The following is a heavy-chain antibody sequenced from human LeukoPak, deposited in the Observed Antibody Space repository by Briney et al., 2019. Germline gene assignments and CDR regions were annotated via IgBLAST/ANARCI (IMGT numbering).Heavy chain of an antibody. V-gene: IGHV4-61*01. CDR1: GGSVSSGSYY. J-gene: IGHJ4*02. CDR3: ARDLGMN. D-gene: IGHD3-16*01. CDR2: IYYSGST. Sequence: SSETLSLTCTVSGGSVSSGSYYWSWIRQPPGKGLEWIGYIYYSGSTNYNPSLKSRVTISVDTSKNQFSLKLSSVTAADTAVYYCARDLGMNRGQGTLVTVSS.